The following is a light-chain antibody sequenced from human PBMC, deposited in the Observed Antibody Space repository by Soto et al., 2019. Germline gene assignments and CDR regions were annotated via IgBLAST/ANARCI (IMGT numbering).Light chain of an antibody. V-gene: IGLV2-8*01. CDR2: EVS. CDR3: SSYAGSNNLL. Sequence: QSALTQHPSASGSPGQSVTISCTGTSSDVGGYNYVSWYRQHPGNAPKLMIYEVSKRPSGVPDRFSGSKSGNTASLTVSGLQTEDEADYYCSSYAGSNNLLFGGGTKLTVL. J-gene: IGLJ2*01. CDR1: SSDVGGYNY.